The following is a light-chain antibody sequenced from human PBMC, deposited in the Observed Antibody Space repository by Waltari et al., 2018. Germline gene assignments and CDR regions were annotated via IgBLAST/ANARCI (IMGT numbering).Light chain of an antibody. CDR2: DAS. J-gene: IGKJ3*01. CDR1: QDISNY. Sequence: DIQMTQSPSSLSASVGDRVPITCQASQDISNYLNWYQQKPGKAPKLLIYDASNLETGVPSRFSGSGSGTDFTFTISSLQPEDIATYYCQQYDNLLRTFGPGTKVDIK. CDR3: QQYDNLLRT. V-gene: IGKV1-33*01.